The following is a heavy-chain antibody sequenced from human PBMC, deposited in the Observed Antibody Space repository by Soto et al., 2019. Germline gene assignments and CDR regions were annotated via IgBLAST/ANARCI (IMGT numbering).Heavy chain of an antibody. CDR3: SRGTYYPQSSGLHADY. D-gene: IGHD3-22*01. J-gene: IGHJ4*02. V-gene: IGHV3-30*03. CDR1: GFSFNDYA. Sequence: QVHLVESGGGEVQPGGSPRVSCATSGFSFNDYAMYWVRQAPGQGLEWVAIISSDGHHQFYLDNLRGRFTVSRDNSKNTLYLQMNSLRPEDTAVYYCSRGTYYPQSSGLHADYWGPGTVVTVSS. CDR2: ISSDGHHQ.